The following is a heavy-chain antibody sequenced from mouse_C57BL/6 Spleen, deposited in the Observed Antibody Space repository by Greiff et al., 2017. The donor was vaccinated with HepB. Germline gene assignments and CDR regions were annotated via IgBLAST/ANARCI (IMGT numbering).Heavy chain of an antibody. J-gene: IGHJ2*01. V-gene: IGHV5-17*01. CDR2: ISSGSSTI. CDR1: GFTFSDYG. D-gene: IGHD1-1*01. Sequence: DVMLVDSGGGLVKPGGSLKLSCAASGFTFSDYGMHWVRQAPEKGLEWVAYISSGSSTIYYADTVKGRFTISRDNAKNTLFLQMTSLRSEDTAMYYCARSFITTVVAPDYWGQGTTLTVSS. CDR3: ARSFITTVVAPDY.